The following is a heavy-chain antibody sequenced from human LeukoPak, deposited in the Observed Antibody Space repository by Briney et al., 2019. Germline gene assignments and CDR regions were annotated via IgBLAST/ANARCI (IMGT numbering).Heavy chain of an antibody. CDR3: PQGRLSGAYSGFDY. Sequence: ESGPTLVKPTQTLTLTCTFSGFSLSTSGVGVGWIRQPPGKALEWLALIYWDDDRRYSPSLKSRLTITKDTSKNQVVLTMTNMDPVDKAKYYCPQGRLSGAYSGFDYWGKEPWSPSPQ. J-gene: IGHJ4*01. CDR2: IYWDDDR. D-gene: IGHD4-17*01. CDR1: GFSLSTSGVG. V-gene: IGHV2-5*02.